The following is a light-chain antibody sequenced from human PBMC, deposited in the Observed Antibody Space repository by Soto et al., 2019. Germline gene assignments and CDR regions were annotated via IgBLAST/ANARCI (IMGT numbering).Light chain of an antibody. CDR1: SSDIGFYNY. Sequence: QSALTQPASLSESPGQSITISCTGTSSDIGFYNYVSWYQQHPGKAPQLIIFEVINRSLGVSHRFSGSKSGNTAALTISGLQAEDEADYYCSSYSSANTFLFGTGTKLTVL. CDR2: EVI. V-gene: IGLV2-14*01. J-gene: IGLJ1*01. CDR3: SSYSSANTFL.